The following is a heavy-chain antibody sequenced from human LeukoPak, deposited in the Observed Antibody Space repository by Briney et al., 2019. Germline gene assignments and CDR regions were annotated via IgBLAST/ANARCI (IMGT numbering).Heavy chain of an antibody. CDR3: ARGGRRRFLADYYGMDV. CDR1: GGSISSYD. CDR2: IYYSGST. Sequence: SETLSLTCTVSGGSISSYDWSWIRQPPGKGLEWIGNIYYSGSTNYNPSLKSRVTISVDTSKNQFSLKLSSVTAADTAVYYCARGGRRRFLADYYGMDVWGQGTTVTVSS. V-gene: IGHV4-59*01. D-gene: IGHD3-3*01. J-gene: IGHJ6*02.